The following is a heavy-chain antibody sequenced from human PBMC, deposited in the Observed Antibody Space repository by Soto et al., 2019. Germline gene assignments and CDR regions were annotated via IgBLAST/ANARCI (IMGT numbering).Heavy chain of an antibody. J-gene: IGHJ4*02. D-gene: IGHD7-27*01. CDR2: FYYTGNN. V-gene: IGHV4-61*05. CDR1: GDSIRSSPYY. Sequence: SETLSLTCTVSGDSIRSSPYYWGWIRQPPGKGLEWIGYFYYTGNNNYNPSLESRVTMSVDTSKNRVSLNLTSLTAADTAIYYCARANWYSEYWGQGTLVTVSS. CDR3: ARANWYSEY.